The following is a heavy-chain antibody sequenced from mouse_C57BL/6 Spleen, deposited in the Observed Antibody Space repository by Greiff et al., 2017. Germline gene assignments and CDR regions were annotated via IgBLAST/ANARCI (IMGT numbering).Heavy chain of an antibody. Sequence: VQLQESGPGLVKPSQSLSLTCSVTGYSITSGYYWNWIRQFPGNKLEWMGYISYDGSNNYNPSLKNRITITRDTSENQFFLKLNSVTTEATATYDCDGDYNGSSYPFAYWGQGTLVTVSA. CDR3: DGDYNGSSYPFAY. J-gene: IGHJ3*01. CDR1: GYSITSGYY. CDR2: ISYDGSN. D-gene: IGHD1-1*01. V-gene: IGHV3-6*01.